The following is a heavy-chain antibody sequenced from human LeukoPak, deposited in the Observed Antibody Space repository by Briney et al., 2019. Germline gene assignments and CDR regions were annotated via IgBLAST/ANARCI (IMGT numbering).Heavy chain of an antibody. J-gene: IGHJ4*02. CDR2: IRSKDYGGTT. V-gene: IGHV3-49*03. Sequence: PGGSLRLSCTASVFTFRDYAMSWLRQAPGKGVEGVGFIRSKDYGGTTEYAASVKDRFTISRDDYKSIAYVQMNSLKAEDTAVYYCIRVYILYYFDYWGQGTLVTVSS. CDR1: VFTFRDYA. D-gene: IGHD3-3*02. CDR3: IRVYILYYFDY.